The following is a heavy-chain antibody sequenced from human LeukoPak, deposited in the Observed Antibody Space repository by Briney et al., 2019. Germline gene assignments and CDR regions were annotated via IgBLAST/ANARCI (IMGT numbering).Heavy chain of an antibody. Sequence: SETLSLTCAVYGGSFSGYYWSWIRQPPGKGLEWIGEINHSGGTNYNPSLKSRVTISVDTSKNQFSLKLSSVTAADTAVYYCARPRRYSSSWYGPFDYWGQGTLVTVSS. CDR1: GGSFSGYY. J-gene: IGHJ4*02. CDR2: INHSGGT. D-gene: IGHD6-13*01. V-gene: IGHV4-34*01. CDR3: ARPRRYSSSWYGPFDY.